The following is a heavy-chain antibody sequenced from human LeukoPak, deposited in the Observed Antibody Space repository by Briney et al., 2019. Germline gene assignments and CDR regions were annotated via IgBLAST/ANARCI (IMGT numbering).Heavy chain of an antibody. Sequence: SQTLSLTCAISGDSVSSNSAAWNWIRQSPSRGLEWLGRTYYRSKWYTDYAVPVKSRITINPETFKNQFSLQLKSVTPEDTAVYYCARDPVGSSGWRRILHFDFWGQGALVTVSS. CDR1: GDSVSSNSAA. CDR3: ARDPVGSSGWRRILHFDF. D-gene: IGHD6-19*01. J-gene: IGHJ4*02. CDR2: TYYRSKWYT. V-gene: IGHV6-1*01.